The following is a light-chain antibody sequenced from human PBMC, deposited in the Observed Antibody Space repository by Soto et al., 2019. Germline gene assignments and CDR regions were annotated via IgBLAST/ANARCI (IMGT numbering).Light chain of an antibody. Sequence: IVLTKTPGTLSLSPGERASLSCRASQSVSSSYLAWYQQKPGQAPRLLIYGASNRATGIPDRFSGSGSGTDFTLTISRLEAEDFAVFYCQQYAVSPITFGQGTRLEIK. CDR1: QSVSSSY. J-gene: IGKJ5*01. V-gene: IGKV3-20*01. CDR3: QQYAVSPIT. CDR2: GAS.